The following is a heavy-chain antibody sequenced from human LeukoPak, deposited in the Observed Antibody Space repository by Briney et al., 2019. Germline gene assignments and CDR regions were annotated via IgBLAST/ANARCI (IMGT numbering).Heavy chain of an antibody. J-gene: IGHJ4*02. CDR3: ARQPGLTGYYNPDY. CDR1: GGSISSYY. D-gene: IGHD3-9*01. CDR2: IYTSGST. V-gene: IGHV4-4*07. Sequence: PSETLSLTCTVSGGSISSYYWSWIRQPAGKGLEWIGRIYTSGSTNYNPSLKSRVTMSVDTSKNQFSLKLTSVTAADTAVYYCARQPGLTGYYNPDYWGQGTLVTVSS.